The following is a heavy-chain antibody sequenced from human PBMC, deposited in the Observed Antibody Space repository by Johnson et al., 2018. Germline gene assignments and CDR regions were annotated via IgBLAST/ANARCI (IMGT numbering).Heavy chain of an antibody. CDR2: IKSKAFGGTT. J-gene: IGHJ6*03. D-gene: IGHD2-2*01. CDR1: GFSFGDSA. Sequence: VQLVESGGGLVQPGRSLSLSCSASGFSFGDSAMSWFRQAPGKGLEWVGFIKSKAFGGTTEYAASVRGRFAISRDDSKSIAYLQMNSLKTEDTSVDYCTRARREYQLPYFYYYMDVWGKGTTVTVS. V-gene: IGHV3-49*03. CDR3: TRARREYQLPYFYYYMDV.